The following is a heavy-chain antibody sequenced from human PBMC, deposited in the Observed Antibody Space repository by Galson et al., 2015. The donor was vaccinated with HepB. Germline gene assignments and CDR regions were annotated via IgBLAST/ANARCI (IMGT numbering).Heavy chain of an antibody. Sequence: SLRLSCAASGFTFSNAWMSWVRQAPGKGLEWVGRIKSKTDGGTTDYAAPVKGRFTISRDDSKNTLYLQMNSLKTEDTAVYYCTTLIRFGELLLNDYWGPGTLVTVSS. J-gene: IGHJ4*02. D-gene: IGHD3-10*01. V-gene: IGHV3-15*01. CDR2: IKSKTDGGTT. CDR3: TTLIRFGELLLNDY. CDR1: GFTFSNAW.